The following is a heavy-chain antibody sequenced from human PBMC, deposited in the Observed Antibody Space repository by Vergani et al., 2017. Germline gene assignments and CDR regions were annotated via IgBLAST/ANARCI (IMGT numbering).Heavy chain of an antibody. CDR1: GFTFDDYA. D-gene: IGHD3-10*01. CDR3: ARTLQRPEAIYGSGSPNRKRYYYYGMDV. CDR2: ISWNSGSI. V-gene: IGHV3-9*03. Sequence: EVQLVESGGGLVQPGRSLRLSCAASGFTFDDYAMHWVRQAPGKGLEWVSGISWNSGSIGYADSVKGRFTISRDNAKNSLYLQMNSLRAEDMALYYCARTLQRPEAIYGSGSPNRKRYYYYGMDVWGQGTTVTVSS. J-gene: IGHJ6*02.